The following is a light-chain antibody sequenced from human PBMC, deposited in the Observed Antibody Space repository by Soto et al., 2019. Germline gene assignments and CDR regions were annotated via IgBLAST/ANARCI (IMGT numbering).Light chain of an antibody. CDR1: SSNIGAGYD. J-gene: IGLJ2*01. CDR2: GNS. CDR3: QSYDSSLSGRVV. V-gene: IGLV1-40*01. Sequence: QSVLTQPPSVSGAPGQRVTISFTGSSSNIGAGYDVHWYQQLPGTPPKLLIYGNSNRPSGVPDRFSGSKSGTSASLAITGFQAEDEADYYCQSYDSSLSGRVVFGGGTKLTVL.